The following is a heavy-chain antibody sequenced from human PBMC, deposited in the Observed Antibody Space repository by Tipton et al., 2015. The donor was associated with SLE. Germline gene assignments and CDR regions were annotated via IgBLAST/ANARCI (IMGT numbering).Heavy chain of an antibody. J-gene: IGHJ4*02. CDR2: IYHNGSA. D-gene: IGHD5-24*01. V-gene: IGHV4-59*01. Sequence: TLSLTCTVSGDSITNYYWSWIRQPPGKGLEWIAFIYHNGSAAYNPSLASRVTMSVDTPKNQFSLKMTSVSAADTAMYYCARVFRHGYNYPSTRFDYWGQGTLVTVSS. CDR3: ARVFRHGYNYPSTRFDY. CDR1: GDSITNYY.